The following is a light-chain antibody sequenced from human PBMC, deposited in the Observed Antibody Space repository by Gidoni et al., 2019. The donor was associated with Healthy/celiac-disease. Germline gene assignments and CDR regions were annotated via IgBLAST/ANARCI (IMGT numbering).Light chain of an antibody. CDR3: QAWESSTAV. CDR1: KLGDKY. J-gene: IGLJ2*01. CDR2: QDS. V-gene: IGLV3-1*01. Sequence: SYELTQPPSVSVSPGQTASITCSGDKLGDKYACWYQQNPGQSPVLVIYQDSKRPSGTPERFSGSNSGNTATLTISGTQAMDEADYYCQAWESSTAVFGGGTKLTVL.